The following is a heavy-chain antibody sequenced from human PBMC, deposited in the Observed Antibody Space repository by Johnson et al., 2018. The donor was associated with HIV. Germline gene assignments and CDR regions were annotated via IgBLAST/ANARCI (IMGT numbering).Heavy chain of an antibody. CDR2: ISYAGSVK. J-gene: IGHJ3*02. Sequence: VQLVESGGGVVQPGRSLRLSCAASGFTFSSYVMHWVRQASGKGLEWVAVISYAGSVKYYADSVKGRFIISRDNSKNTLYLQMNSLRPEDTAVYYCARDSGQGWELLTDAFDIWGQGTMVTVFS. CDR1: GFTFSSYV. CDR3: ARDSGQGWELLTDAFDI. D-gene: IGHD1-26*01. V-gene: IGHV3-30-3*01.